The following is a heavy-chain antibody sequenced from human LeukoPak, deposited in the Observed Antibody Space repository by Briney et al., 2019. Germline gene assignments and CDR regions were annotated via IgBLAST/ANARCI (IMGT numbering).Heavy chain of an antibody. CDR3: AKDLRSYYAPHYYGSGSPFDY. V-gene: IGHV3-33*06. CDR2: IWYDGSNK. D-gene: IGHD3-10*01. CDR1: GFTFSSYG. J-gene: IGHJ4*02. Sequence: PSGGSLRLSCAASGFTFSSYGMHWVRQAPGKGLEWVAVIWYDGSNKYYADSVKGRFTISRDNSKNTLYLQMNSLRAEDTAVYYCAKDLRSYYAPHYYGSGSPFDYWGQGTLVTVSS.